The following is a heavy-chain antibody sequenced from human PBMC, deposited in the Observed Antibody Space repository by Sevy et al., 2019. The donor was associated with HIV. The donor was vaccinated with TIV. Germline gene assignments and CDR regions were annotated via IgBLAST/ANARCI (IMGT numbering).Heavy chain of an antibody. CDR3: ARGGCSSTRCYQVGDWFDS. CDR1: GFIFSSYW. Sequence: GGSLRLSCAASGFIFSSYWMSWVRQAPGEGLEWVANINQDGSEKHYADSVKGRFSISRDNAKNSLYVQMKSLRADDTAVYYCARGGCSSTRCYQVGDWFDSWGQGALVTVSS. D-gene: IGHD2-2*01. V-gene: IGHV3-7*01. CDR2: INQDGSEK. J-gene: IGHJ5*01.